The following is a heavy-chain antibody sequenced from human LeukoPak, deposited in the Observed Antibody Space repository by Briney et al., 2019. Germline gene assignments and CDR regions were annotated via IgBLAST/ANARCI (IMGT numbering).Heavy chain of an antibody. CDR2: INSEGSST. J-gene: IGHJ4*02. V-gene: IGHV3-74*01. CDR3: ATSRTFDY. Sequence: GGSLRLSCAASGFTFSSYSMNWVRQAPGKGLVWVSRINSEGSSTSYADSVRGRFTISRDNAKNTLFLQMNSLRSEDTAVYYCATSRTFDYWGQGTLVTVSS. CDR1: GFTFSSYS.